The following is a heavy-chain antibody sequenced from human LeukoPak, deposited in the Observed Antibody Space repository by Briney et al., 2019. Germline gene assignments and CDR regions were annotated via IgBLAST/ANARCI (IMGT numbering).Heavy chain of an antibody. V-gene: IGHV3-49*03. D-gene: IGHD3-9*01. Sequence: GGSLRVSCTASGFTFDDYAMSWFRQAPGKGLEWVGFIRSKAYGGTTEYAASVKGRLTISRDDSKSIAYLQMNSLKTEDTAVYYCTRSSFEWTDWFDPWGQGTLVSVSS. J-gene: IGHJ5*02. CDR2: IRSKAYGGTT. CDR1: GFTFDDYA. CDR3: TRSSFEWTDWFDP.